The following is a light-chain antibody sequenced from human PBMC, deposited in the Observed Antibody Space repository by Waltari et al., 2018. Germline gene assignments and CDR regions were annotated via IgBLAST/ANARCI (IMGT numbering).Light chain of an antibody. V-gene: IGLV3-21*02. Sequence: SYVLTQPPSVSVAPGQTARITCVGNNTGRKGVHWYQQRAGQAPGLAVSDDSSRPSGIPERFSGSNFGNTATLTISRVEAGDEADYYCQVWESSTDQVVFGGGTKLTVL. CDR3: QVWESSTDQVV. CDR1: NTGRKG. J-gene: IGLJ2*01. CDR2: DDS.